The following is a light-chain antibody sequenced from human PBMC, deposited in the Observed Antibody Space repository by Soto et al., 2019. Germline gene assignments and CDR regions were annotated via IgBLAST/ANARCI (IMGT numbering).Light chain of an antibody. J-gene: IGLJ1*01. CDR1: SSNIGAGYD. V-gene: IGLV1-40*01. CDR2: DNT. Sequence: QSVLTQPPSVSGAPGQRVTISCTGSSSNIGAGYDVHWYQQLPGTAPKLLIYDNTNRPSGVPDRFSGSKSGTSASLAITGFQAEDEADYYCQSYDRSLSGSRVFGTGTKLTVL. CDR3: QSYDRSLSGSRV.